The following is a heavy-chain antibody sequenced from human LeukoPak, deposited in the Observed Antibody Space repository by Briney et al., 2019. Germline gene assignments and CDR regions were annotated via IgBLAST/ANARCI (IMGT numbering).Heavy chain of an antibody. V-gene: IGHV3-69-1*01. CDR1: GFFFSRDN. CDR3: VREIGRPKTFYFNS. Sequence: PAGSLRLSCTASGFFFSRDNMNWVRQPPGKGLEWVSHISENIYHADSVKGRFTISRDNAKNSLYLQMSNLRAEDTAMYYCVREIGRPKTFYFNSWGRGTLVIVSS. CDR2: ISENI. J-gene: IGHJ4*02.